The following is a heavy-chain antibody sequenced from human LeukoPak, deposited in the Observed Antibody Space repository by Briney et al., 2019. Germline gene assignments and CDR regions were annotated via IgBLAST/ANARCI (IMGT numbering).Heavy chain of an antibody. J-gene: IGHJ4*02. CDR3: ARDPDGDYDFDY. CDR2: ISAYNGDT. Sequence: EASVKVSCKASGYTFTGYGISWVRQAPGQGLEWMGWISAYNGDTNYAQKLQGRVTMTTDTSTSTAYMELRSLRSDDTAEYYCARDPDGDYDFDYWGQGTLVTVSS. V-gene: IGHV1-18*01. D-gene: IGHD4-17*01. CDR1: GYTFTGYG.